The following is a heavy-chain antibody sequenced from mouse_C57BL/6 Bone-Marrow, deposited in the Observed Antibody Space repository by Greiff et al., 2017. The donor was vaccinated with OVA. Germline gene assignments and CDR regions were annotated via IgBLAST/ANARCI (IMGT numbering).Heavy chain of an antibody. CDR1: GYTFTSYW. J-gene: IGHJ3*01. V-gene: IGHV1-7*01. D-gene: IGHD2-2*01. CDR2: INPSSGYT. Sequence: VQLQQSGAELAKPGASVKLSCKASGYTFTSYWMHWVKQRPGQGLEWIGYINPSSGYTKYNQKFKDKATLTADKYSSTAYIQMSSLEYEDTAVYYGARIGDDRACFAYWGQGTLVTVSA. CDR3: ARIGDDRACFAY.